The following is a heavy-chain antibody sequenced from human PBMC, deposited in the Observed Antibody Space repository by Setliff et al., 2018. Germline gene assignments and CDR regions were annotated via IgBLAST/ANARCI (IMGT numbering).Heavy chain of an antibody. J-gene: IGHJ6*02. CDR3: AKEPAVSLTEAVRRSYYDYALDV. CDR2: ISGHNGRT. Sequence: ASVKVSCKASGFAFTYFGISWVRLAPGQGLEWMGWISGHNGRTMYAQKFQDRVVMTTDTDTGTAYMELRSLRFDDSAIYYCAKEPAVSLTEAVRRSYYDYALDVWGQGTTVTVSS. V-gene: IGHV1-18*01. D-gene: IGHD3-10*01. CDR1: GFAFTYFG.